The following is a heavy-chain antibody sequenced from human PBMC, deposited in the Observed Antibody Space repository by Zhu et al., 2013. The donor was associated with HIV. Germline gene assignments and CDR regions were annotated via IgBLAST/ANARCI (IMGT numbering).Heavy chain of an antibody. Sequence: QVQLQESGPGLVKPSETLSLTCTVSGGSISSYYWSWIRQPPGKGLEWIGSFYYSGSTYYNPSLKSRVTISVDTSKNQFSLKLSSVTAADTAVYYCARDHAAGPFDPWGQGTLVTVSS. V-gene: IGHV4-59*12. J-gene: IGHJ5*02. CDR1: GGSISSYY. D-gene: IGHD6-25*01. CDR2: FYYSGST. CDR3: ARDHAAGPFDP.